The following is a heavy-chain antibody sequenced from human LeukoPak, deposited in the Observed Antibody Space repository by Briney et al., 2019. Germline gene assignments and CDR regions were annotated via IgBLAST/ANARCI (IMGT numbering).Heavy chain of an antibody. D-gene: IGHD3-22*01. CDR2: IIPILGIA. CDR3: ATDSSGYFDY. Sequence: SVKVSCKASGGTFSSYAISWVRQAPGQGLEWTGRIIPILGIANYAQKFQGRVTITADKSTSTAYMELSSLRSEDTAVYYCATDSSGYFDYWGQGTLVTVSS. V-gene: IGHV1-69*04. CDR1: GGTFSSYA. J-gene: IGHJ4*02.